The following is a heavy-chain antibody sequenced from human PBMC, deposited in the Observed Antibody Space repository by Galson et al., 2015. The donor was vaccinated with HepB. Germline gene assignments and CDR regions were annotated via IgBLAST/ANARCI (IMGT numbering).Heavy chain of an antibody. CDR1: GFTFSSYS. CDR3: AREISGGYPAGGF. V-gene: IGHV3-21*01. D-gene: IGHD6-19*01. Sequence: SLRLSCAASGFTFSSYSMNWARQAPGKGLEWVSSIRSSSSYIYYAESVKGRFTISRDNAQNSLYLQMNSLRAEDTAVYYCAREISGGYPAGGFWGQGTLGTFSS. J-gene: IGHJ4*02. CDR2: IRSSSSYI.